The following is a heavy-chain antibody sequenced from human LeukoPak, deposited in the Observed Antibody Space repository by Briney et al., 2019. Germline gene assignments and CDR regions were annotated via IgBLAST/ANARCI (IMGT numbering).Heavy chain of an antibody. Sequence: SQTPSLTCTVSGGSISSYYWSWIRQPAGKGLEWIGHIYTNGRTNYNPSLKSRVTMSVDTSKNQFSLKLSSVTAADTAVYYCARSSGYYNAFDYWGQGTLVTVSS. CDR2: IYTNGRT. J-gene: IGHJ4*02. CDR1: GGSISSYY. CDR3: ARSSGYYNAFDY. D-gene: IGHD3-3*01. V-gene: IGHV4-4*07.